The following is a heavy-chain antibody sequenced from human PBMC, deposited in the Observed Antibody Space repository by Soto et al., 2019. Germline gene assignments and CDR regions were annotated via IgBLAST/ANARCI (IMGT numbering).Heavy chain of an antibody. V-gene: IGHV3-9*01. J-gene: IGHJ4*02. D-gene: IGHD2-2*01. CDR1: GFTFDDYA. Sequence: EVQLVESGGGLVQPGRSLRLSCAASGFTFDDYAMHWVRQAPGKGLEWVSGISWNSGSIGYADSVKGRFTISRDNAKNALYLQMNSLRAEDTALYYCAKDLGCSSTSCYEYYFDYWGQGTLVTVSS. CDR2: ISWNSGSI. CDR3: AKDLGCSSTSCYEYYFDY.